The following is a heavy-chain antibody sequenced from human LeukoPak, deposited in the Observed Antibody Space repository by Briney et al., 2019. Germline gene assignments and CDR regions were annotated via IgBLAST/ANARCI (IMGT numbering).Heavy chain of an antibody. CDR2: VYSGGNT. D-gene: IGHD3-16*01. CDR1: GFTVSSDY. CDR3: ARGPPGGGFDY. Sequence: TGGSLRLSCTASGFTVSSDYMSWVRQAPGKGLEWVSVVYSGGNTYYADSVKGRFTISRDNSKNTLYLQMNSLRAEDTAVYYCARGPPGGGFDYWGQGTLVTVSS. V-gene: IGHV3-66*01. J-gene: IGHJ4*02.